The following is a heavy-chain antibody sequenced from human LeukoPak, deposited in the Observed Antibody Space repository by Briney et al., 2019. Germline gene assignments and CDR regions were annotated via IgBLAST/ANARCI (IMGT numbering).Heavy chain of an antibody. Sequence: ASLKLSCKVSGYTLTELSMNWVRQAPGQGLEWIAWINPNSGNTNYGHNFKDRVTITREKSINTAYMQLNGLRSDDTAVYYCAPAAMLSDYGGEGTLATV. D-gene: IGHD3-10*02. CDR3: APAAMLSDY. CDR2: INPNSGNT. V-gene: IGHV1-2*02. CDR1: GYTLTELS. J-gene: IGHJ4*02.